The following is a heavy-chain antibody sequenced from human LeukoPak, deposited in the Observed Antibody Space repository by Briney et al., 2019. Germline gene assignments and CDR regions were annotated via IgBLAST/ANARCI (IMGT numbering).Heavy chain of an antibody. CDR1: GYTFTSYG. J-gene: IGHJ4*02. CDR2: ISAYNGNT. V-gene: IGHV1-18*01. CDR3: ARRRSGYYYGPSGGHDY. Sequence: ASVKVSCKASGYTFTSYGISWVRQAPGQGLEWMGWISAYNGNTNYAQKLQGRVTMTTDTSTSTAYMELRSLRSDDTAVYYCARRRSGYYYGPSGGHDYWGQGTLVTVSS. D-gene: IGHD3-22*01.